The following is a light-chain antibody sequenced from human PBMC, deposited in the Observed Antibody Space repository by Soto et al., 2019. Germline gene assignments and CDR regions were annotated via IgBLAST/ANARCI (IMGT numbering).Light chain of an antibody. Sequence: PSTLSASVGDIVTITCRASQSISNRLAWYQQKPGKAPKVLIYDASSLEGGVPSRFSGTGSATEFILTISSLQPDDFATYYCQQSYNTPRTFGQGTKVDIK. CDR3: QQSYNTPRT. V-gene: IGKV1-5*01. CDR2: DAS. J-gene: IGKJ1*01. CDR1: QSISNR.